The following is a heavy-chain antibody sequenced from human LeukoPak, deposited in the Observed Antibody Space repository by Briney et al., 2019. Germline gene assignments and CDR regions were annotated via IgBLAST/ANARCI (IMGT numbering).Heavy chain of an antibody. J-gene: IGHJ6*03. Sequence: GGSLRLSCAASGFTFSSYSMRWVRQAPGKGLEWVSIISDSGANTYYADSVRGRFTISRDNSKNTLYLQMNSLISEDTAVYYCAKGGDFWSGYSRGYYMDVWGKGTTVTVSS. CDR2: ISDSGANT. D-gene: IGHD3-3*01. CDR3: AKGGDFWSGYSRGYYMDV. CDR1: GFTFSSYS. V-gene: IGHV3-23*01.